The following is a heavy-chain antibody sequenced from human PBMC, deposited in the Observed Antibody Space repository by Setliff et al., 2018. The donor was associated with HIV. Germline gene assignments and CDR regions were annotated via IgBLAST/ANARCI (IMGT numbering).Heavy chain of an antibody. J-gene: IGHJ3*02. V-gene: IGHV3-23*01. CDR2: ISGSGGST. D-gene: IGHD3-10*01. CDR3: AKSKAARMVRGDSFDI. CDR1: GFTFSSYA. Sequence: GGSLRLSCAASGFTFSSYAMSWVRQAPGKGLEWVSAISGSGGSTYYADSVKGRFTISRDNSKNTLYLQMNSLTAADTAVYYCAKSKAARMVRGDSFDIWGQGTMVTVSS.